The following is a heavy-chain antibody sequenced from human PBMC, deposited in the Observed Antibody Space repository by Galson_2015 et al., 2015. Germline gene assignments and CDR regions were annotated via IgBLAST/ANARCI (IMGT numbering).Heavy chain of an antibody. D-gene: IGHD3-22*01. V-gene: IGHV3-11*01. J-gene: IGHJ5*02. CDR1: GFTFSDYY. CDR2: ISSSGSTI. Sequence: SLRLSCAASGFTFSDYYMSWIRQAPGKGLEWVSYISSSGSTIYYADSVKGRFTISRDNAKNSLYLQMNSLRAEDTAVYYCARDLDSSGYYGDNWFDPWGQGTLVTVSS. CDR3: ARDLDSSGYYGDNWFDP.